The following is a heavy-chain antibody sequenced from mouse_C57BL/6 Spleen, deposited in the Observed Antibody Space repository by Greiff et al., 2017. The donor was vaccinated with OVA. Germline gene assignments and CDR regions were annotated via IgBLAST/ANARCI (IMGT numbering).Heavy chain of an antibody. Sequence: EVHLVESGGGLVQPGGSLKLSCAASGFTFSDYYMYWVRQTPEKRLEWVAYISNGGGSTYYPDTVKGRFTISRDNAKNTLYLQMSRLKSEDTAMYYCASGGYDVGYAMDYWGQGTSVTVSS. CDR3: ASGGYDVGYAMDY. CDR2: ISNGGGST. J-gene: IGHJ4*01. D-gene: IGHD2-2*01. V-gene: IGHV5-12*01. CDR1: GFTFSDYY.